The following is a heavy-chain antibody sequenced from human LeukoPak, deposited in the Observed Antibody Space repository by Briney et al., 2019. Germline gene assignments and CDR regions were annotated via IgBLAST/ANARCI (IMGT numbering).Heavy chain of an antibody. V-gene: IGHV1-69*05. CDR1: GGTFSSYA. CDR2: IIPIFGTA. Sequence: SVKVSCKASGGTFSSYAISWVRQAPGQGLEWMGGIIPIFGTANYAQKFQGRVTMTRDMSTSTVFMELTSLRSEDTAVYFCARGQRAHVEWSYYMDVWGKGTTVTVTS. J-gene: IGHJ6*03. D-gene: IGHD3-3*01. CDR3: ARGQRAHVEWSYYMDV.